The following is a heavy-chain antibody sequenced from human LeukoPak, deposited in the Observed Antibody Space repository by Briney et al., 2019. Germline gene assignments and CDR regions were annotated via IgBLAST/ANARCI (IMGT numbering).Heavy chain of an antibody. J-gene: IGHJ4*02. CDR1: GFTFSSYA. CDR2: IKQDGSEK. CDR3: ASFPWDLRPT. D-gene: IGHD1-1*01. Sequence: GGSLRLSCAASGFTFSSYAMSWVRQAPGKGLEWVANIKQDGSEKYYVDSVKGRFTISRDNAKNSLYLQMNSLRAEDTAVYYCASFPWDLRPTWGQGTLVSV. V-gene: IGHV3-7*01.